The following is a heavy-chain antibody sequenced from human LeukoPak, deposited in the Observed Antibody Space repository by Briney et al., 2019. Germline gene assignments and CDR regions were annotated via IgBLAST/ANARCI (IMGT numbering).Heavy chain of an antibody. CDR1: DDSINNNY. V-gene: IGHV4-59*08. CDR3: ARRGLNRQNFDY. D-gene: IGHD3-16*01. Sequence: PSETLSLTCTVSDDSINNNYRSGIRQPPGKELECIGYIHYSGSTNYNPSLKSRVTISIDTSKNQFSLKLNSVTAADTAVYYCARRGLNRQNFDYWGQGTLVTVSS. J-gene: IGHJ4*02. CDR2: IHYSGST.